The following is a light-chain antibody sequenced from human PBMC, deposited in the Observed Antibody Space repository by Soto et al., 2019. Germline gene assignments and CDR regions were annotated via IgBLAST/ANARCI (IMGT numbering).Light chain of an antibody. Sequence: QSVLTQPASVSGSPGQSITISCTGTSRDIGNYNYVSWYQHHPGKAPKLMIYEVTSRPSGVSDRFSGSKSGMTASLTISGLQPEDEADYYCCSYASSSSYVFGTGTKVTVL. CDR1: SRDIGNYNY. CDR3: CSYASSSSYV. V-gene: IGLV2-14*01. CDR2: EVT. J-gene: IGLJ1*01.